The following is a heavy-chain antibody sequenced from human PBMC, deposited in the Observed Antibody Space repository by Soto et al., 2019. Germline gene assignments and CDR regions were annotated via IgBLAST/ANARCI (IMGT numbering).Heavy chain of an antibody. CDR3: ANLDMITFGGVIGPNDEFDI. D-gene: IGHD3-16*02. J-gene: IGHJ3*02. CDR2: INHSGST. CDR1: GGSFSAYD. V-gene: IGHV4-34*01. Sequence: SETLSLTCAVYGGSFSAYDWTWIRQPPGTGLEWIGEINHSGSTNYNPSLKSRVTISVDTSKNQFSLKLTSVTAADTAVYYCANLDMITFGGVIGPNDEFDIWGQGTMVT.